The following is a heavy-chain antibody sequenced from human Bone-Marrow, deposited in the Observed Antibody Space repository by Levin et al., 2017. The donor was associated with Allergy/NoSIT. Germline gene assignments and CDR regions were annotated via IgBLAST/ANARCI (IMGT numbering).Heavy chain of an antibody. V-gene: IGHV3-21*01. CDR2: ISSSSSYI. Sequence: KRGESLKISCAASGFTFSSYSMNWVRQAPGKGLEWVSSISSSSSYIYYADSVKGRFTISRDNAKNSLYLQMNSLRAEDTAVYYCARSAPEYCTNGVCYFDYWGQGTLVTVSS. J-gene: IGHJ4*02. CDR3: ARSAPEYCTNGVCYFDY. CDR1: GFTFSSYS. D-gene: IGHD2-8*01.